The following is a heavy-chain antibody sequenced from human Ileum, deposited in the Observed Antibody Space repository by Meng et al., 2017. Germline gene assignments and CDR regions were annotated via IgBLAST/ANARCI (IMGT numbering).Heavy chain of an antibody. J-gene: IGHJ4*01. CDR1: GFTFSSYA. CDR2: ISYDGSNK. CDR3: ARIRSGYY. D-gene: IGHD3-9*01. Sequence: SCAASGFTFSSYAMHWVRQAPGKGLEWVAVISYDGSNKYYADSVKGRFTISRDNSKNTLYLQMNSLRAEDTAVYYCARIRSGYYWGHGTLVTVSS. V-gene: IGHV3-30*04.